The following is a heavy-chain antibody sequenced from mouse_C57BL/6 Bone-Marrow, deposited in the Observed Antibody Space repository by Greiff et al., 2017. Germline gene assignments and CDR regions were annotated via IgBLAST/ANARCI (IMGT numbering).Heavy chain of an antibody. CDR3: ARYYYGSSYAMDY. V-gene: IGHV1-63*01. CDR2: IYPGGGYT. D-gene: IGHD1-1*01. CDR1: GYTFTNYW. J-gene: IGHJ4*01. Sequence: QVQLQQSGAELVRPGTSVKMSCKASGYTFTNYWIGWAKQRPGHCLEWIGDIYPGGGYTNYNEKFKGKATLTADKSSSTAYMQFSSLTSEDSAIYYCARYYYGSSYAMDYWGQGTSVTVSS.